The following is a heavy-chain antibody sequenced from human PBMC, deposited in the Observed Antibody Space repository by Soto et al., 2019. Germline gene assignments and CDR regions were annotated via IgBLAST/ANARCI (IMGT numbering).Heavy chain of an antibody. J-gene: IGHJ6*02. CDR1: GFTFSNAW. V-gene: IGHV3-15*07. Sequence: GGSLLSCAASGFTFSNAWMNWVRQAPGKGLEWVGRIKSKTDGGTTDYAAPVKGRFTISRDDSKNTLYLQMNSLKTEDTAVYYCTTHGYSYGSFYYYYGMDVWGQGTTVTVSS. CDR2: IKSKTDGGTT. D-gene: IGHD5-18*01. CDR3: TTHGYSYGSFYYYYGMDV.